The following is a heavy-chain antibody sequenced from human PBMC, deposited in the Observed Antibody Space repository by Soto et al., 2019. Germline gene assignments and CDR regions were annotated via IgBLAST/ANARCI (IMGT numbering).Heavy chain of an antibody. CDR3: ARTMATTYYYYGMDV. V-gene: IGHV1-69*06. CDR1: GGTFISYA. CDR2: VIPIFGTT. J-gene: IGHJ6*02. D-gene: IGHD1-1*01. Sequence: SVKVSCKASGGTFISYAINWMRQAPGQGLEWMGEVIPIFGTTPYAQKFQGRVTITADKSTSTAYMELSSLRSEDTAVYYCARTMATTYYYYGMDVWGQGTTVTVSS.